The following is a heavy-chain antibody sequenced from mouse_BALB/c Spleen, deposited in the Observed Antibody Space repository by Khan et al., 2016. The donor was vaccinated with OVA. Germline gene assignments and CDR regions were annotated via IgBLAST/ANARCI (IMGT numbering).Heavy chain of an antibody. CDR3: ARSGLRWDFDY. CDR2: INPSTGYT. Sequence: VQLQESGAELAKPGASVKMSCKASGYTFINYWILWVKQRPGQGLEWIGYINPSTGYTEYNQNFKDKATLTADKSSSTAYMQLSNLTSEYSAVYDCARSGLRWDFDYWGQGTTLTVSS. V-gene: IGHV1-7*01. D-gene: IGHD1-1*01. CDR1: GYTFINYW. J-gene: IGHJ2*01.